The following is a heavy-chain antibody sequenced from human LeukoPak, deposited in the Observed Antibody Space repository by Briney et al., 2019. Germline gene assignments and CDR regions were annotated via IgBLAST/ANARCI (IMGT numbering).Heavy chain of an antibody. CDR1: GFTFGDYA. CDR2: IRSKAYGGTT. J-gene: IGHJ4*02. V-gene: IGHV3-49*04. D-gene: IGHD3-9*01. CDR3: HVGLRYFDWLLPDY. Sequence: GRSLRLSCTASGFTFGDYAMSWVRQAPGKGLEWVGFIRSKAYGGTTEYAASVKGRFTISRDDSKSIAYLQMNSLKTEDTAVYYCHVGLRYFDWLLPDYWGQGTLVTVSS.